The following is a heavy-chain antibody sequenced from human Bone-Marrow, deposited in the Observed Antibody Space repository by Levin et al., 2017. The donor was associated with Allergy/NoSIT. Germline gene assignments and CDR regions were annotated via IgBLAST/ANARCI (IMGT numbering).Heavy chain of an antibody. Sequence: KPGGSLRLSCVVSGFTFRDYYMSWIRQAPGKGLEWISLISGSSDYADSVEGRFTISRDNAKNSLFLHINSLRAEDTAIYYCARADPELIPGPLDHWGQGTPVTVSS. CDR1: GFTFRDYY. V-gene: IGHV3-11*05. J-gene: IGHJ1*01. CDR3: ARADPELIPGPLDH. D-gene: IGHD1-14*01. CDR2: ISGSS.